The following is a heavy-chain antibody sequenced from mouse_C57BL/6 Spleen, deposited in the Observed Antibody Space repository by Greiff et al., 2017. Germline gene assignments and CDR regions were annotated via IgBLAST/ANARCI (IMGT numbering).Heavy chain of an antibody. D-gene: IGHD4-1*01. J-gene: IGHJ1*03. CDR3: ARDAWGDWYFDV. CDR2: SRNKANDYTT. CDR1: GFTFSDFY. V-gene: IGHV7-1*01. Sequence: EVKVVESGGGLVQSGRSLRLSCATSGFTFSDFYMEWVRQAPGKGLEWIAASRNKANDYTTEYSASVKGRFIVSRDTSQSILYLQMNALRAEDTAIYYCARDAWGDWYFDVWGTGTTVTVSS.